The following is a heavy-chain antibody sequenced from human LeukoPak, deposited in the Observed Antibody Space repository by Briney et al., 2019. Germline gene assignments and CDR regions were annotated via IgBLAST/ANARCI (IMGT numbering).Heavy chain of an antibody. CDR1: GISVNSNY. Sequence: QSGGSLRLSCAASGISVNSNYMSWVRQAPGKGLEWLSVIYADGNTYYAGSVKGRFTISRDGSENALYLQMNSLSLDDTAVYYCARDLYRSGPSDYWGQGTLVSVSS. CDR3: ARDLYRSGPSDY. D-gene: IGHD6-19*01. J-gene: IGHJ4*02. V-gene: IGHV3-66*01. CDR2: IYADGNT.